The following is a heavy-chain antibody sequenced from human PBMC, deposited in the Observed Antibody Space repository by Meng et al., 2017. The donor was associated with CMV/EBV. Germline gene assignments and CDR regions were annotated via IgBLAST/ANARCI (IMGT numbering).Heavy chain of an antibody. D-gene: IGHD1-26*01. CDR2: INPSGGST. V-gene: IGHV1-46*01. Sequence: QVQVVQSGCEVKKPGASVKVTCKASGYTFSSYYMHWVRQAPGQGLEWMGIINPSGGSTSYAQKFQGRVTMTRDTSTSTVYMELSSLRSEDTAVYYCARESGSVGDYWGQGTLVTVSS. CDR1: GYTFSSYY. J-gene: IGHJ4*02. CDR3: ARESGSVGDY.